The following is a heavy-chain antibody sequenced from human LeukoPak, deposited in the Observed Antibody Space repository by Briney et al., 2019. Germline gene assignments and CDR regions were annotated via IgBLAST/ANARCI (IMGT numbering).Heavy chain of an antibody. CDR2: IRYDGTNK. V-gene: IGHV3-30*02. D-gene: IGHD1-26*01. CDR3: VKDWSYQGNYCYMDV. Sequence: GGSLRLSCAASGFTFSSYGIHWVRQAPGKGLEWVAFIRYDGTNKYYADSVKGRFTISRDNSKNTLYLQMNSLRAEDTAVYYCVKDWSYQGNYCYMDVWGKGTTVTISS. J-gene: IGHJ6*03. CDR1: GFTFSSYG.